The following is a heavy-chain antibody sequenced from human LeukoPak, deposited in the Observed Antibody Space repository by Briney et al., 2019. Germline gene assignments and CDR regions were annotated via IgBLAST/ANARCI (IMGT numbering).Heavy chain of an antibody. Sequence: ASVKVSCKASGYTFTSYGISWVRQAPGQGLEWMGWISAYNGNTNYAQKLQGRVTMTTDTSTSTAYMELRSLRSDDTAVYYCARDRPPGRFLEWLHAFDIWGQGTMVTVSS. D-gene: IGHD3-3*01. CDR2: ISAYNGNT. J-gene: IGHJ3*02. CDR3: ARDRPPGRFLEWLHAFDI. CDR1: GYTFTSYG. V-gene: IGHV1-18*01.